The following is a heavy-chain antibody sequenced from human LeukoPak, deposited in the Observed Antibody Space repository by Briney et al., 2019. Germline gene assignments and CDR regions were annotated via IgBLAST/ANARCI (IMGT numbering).Heavy chain of an antibody. CDR1: GFTFSSYG. V-gene: IGHV3-30*18. D-gene: IGHD3-22*01. J-gene: IGHJ4*02. CDR3: AKDLSPYDSSGLDY. Sequence: GGSLRLSCAASGFTFSSYGMHWVRQAPGKGLEWVVVISYDGSNKYYADSVKGRFTISRDNSKNTLYLQMNSLRAEDTAVYYCAKDLSPYDSSGLDYWGQGTLVTVSS. CDR2: ISYDGSNK.